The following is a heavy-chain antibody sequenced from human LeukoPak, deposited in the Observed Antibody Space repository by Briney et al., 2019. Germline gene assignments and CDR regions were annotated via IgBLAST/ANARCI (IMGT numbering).Heavy chain of an antibody. Sequence: ASVKVSCKASGYTFTSYAMNWVRQAPGQGLEWMGWINTNTGNPTYAQGFTGRFVFSLDTAVSTAYLQISSLKAEATAVYYYARDGLMSTGYCSSTSCYSNYYYYYMDVWGKGTTVTVSS. D-gene: IGHD2-2*02. CDR3: ARDGLMSTGYCSSTSCYSNYYYYYMDV. CDR2: INTNTGNP. V-gene: IGHV7-4-1*02. CDR1: GYTFTSYA. J-gene: IGHJ6*03.